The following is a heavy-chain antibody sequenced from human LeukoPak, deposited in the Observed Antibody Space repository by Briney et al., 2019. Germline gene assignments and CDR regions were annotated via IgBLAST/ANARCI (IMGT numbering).Heavy chain of an antibody. CDR3: ARGYCSGGSCYTNFDY. CDR2: IYPGDSDT. V-gene: IGHV5-51*01. CDR1: GYSFTSYW. D-gene: IGHD2-15*01. J-gene: IGHJ4*02. Sequence: EESLKISCKGSGYSFTSYWIGWVRQMPGKGLEWMGIIYPGDSDTRYSPSFQGQVTISADKSISTAYLQWSSLKASDTAMYYCARGYCSGGSCYTNFDYWGQGTLVTVSS.